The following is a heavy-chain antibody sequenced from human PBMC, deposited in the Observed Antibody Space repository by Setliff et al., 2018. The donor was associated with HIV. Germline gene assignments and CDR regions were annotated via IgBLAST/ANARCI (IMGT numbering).Heavy chain of an antibody. V-gene: IGHV1-69*13. D-gene: IGHD3-9*01. Sequence: SVKVSCKASGGRFSNYGISWVRQAPGQDLEWMGGIIPIFGTTNYAQMFQGRVTMTADESTSTAYMELSSLRSEDTAVYYCARAVVPTYYDVLTGYVYYMDVWGKGTTVTVSS. J-gene: IGHJ6*03. CDR1: GGRFSNYG. CDR3: ARAVVPTYYDVLTGYVYYMDV. CDR2: IIPIFGTT.